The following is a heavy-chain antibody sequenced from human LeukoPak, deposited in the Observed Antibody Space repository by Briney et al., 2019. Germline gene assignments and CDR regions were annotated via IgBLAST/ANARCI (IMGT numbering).Heavy chain of an antibody. V-gene: IGHV3-30*03. CDR1: GFTFSSYG. CDR3: ARGGADYGDYLWY. CDR2: ISYDGSNK. Sequence: GGSLRLSCAASGFTFSSYGMHWVRQAPGKGLEWVAVISYDGSNKYYADSVKGRFTISRDNSKNTLYLQMNSLRAEDTAVYYCARGGADYGDYLWYWGQGTLVTVSS. J-gene: IGHJ4*02. D-gene: IGHD4-17*01.